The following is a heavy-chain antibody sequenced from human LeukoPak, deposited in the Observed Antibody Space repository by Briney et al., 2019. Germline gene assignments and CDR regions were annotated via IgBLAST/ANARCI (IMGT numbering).Heavy chain of an antibody. J-gene: IGHJ3*02. CDR1: GFTFSSYA. Sequence: GGSLRLSCAASGFTFSSYAMHWVRQAPGKGLEWVSAISGSGGNTYYADSVKGRFTISRDNSKNTMYLQMNSLRAEDTAVYYYGKDYYSSGWPDAFDIWGQGTMVTVSS. V-gene: IGHV3-23*01. D-gene: IGHD6-19*01. CDR2: ISGSGGNT. CDR3: GKDYYSSGWPDAFDI.